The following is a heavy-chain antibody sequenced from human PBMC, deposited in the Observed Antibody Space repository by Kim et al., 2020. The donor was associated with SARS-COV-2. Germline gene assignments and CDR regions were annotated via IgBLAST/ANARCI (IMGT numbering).Heavy chain of an antibody. CDR3: ARDHYYDSSGYADY. CDR2: INTNTGNP. Sequence: ASVKVSCKASGYTLTRYAMSWVRQAPGQGLEWMGWINTNTGNPTYAQGFTGRFVFSLDTSVSTAYLQISSLKAEDTAVYYCARDHYYDSSGYADYWGQGTLVTVSS. J-gene: IGHJ4*02. D-gene: IGHD3-22*01. V-gene: IGHV7-4-1*02. CDR1: GYTLTRYA.